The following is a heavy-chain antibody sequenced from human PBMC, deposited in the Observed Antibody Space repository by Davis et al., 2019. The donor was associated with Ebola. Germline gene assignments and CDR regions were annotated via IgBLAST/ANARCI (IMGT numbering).Heavy chain of an antibody. CDR2: ISSSSSYI. CDR1: GFTFSSYS. Sequence: GESLKISCAASGFTFSSYSMNWVRQAPGKGLERVSSISSSSSYIYYADSVKGRFTISRDNAKNSLYLQMNSLRAEDTAVYYCARDSPSNQLLWGYYYGMDVWGQGTTVTVSS. CDR3: ARDSPSNQLLWGYYYGMDV. D-gene: IGHD2-2*01. J-gene: IGHJ6*02. V-gene: IGHV3-21*01.